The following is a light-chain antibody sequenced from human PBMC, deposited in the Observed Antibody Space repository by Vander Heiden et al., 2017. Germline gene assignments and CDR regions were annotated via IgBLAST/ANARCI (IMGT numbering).Light chain of an antibody. J-gene: IGKJ4*01. Sequence: QTTQFPSSLSASVGDRVTITCRASQSISSYLDWYQQKPGKAPKLLIYAASSMESGIPARFSGSGSGTEFTLTISSLQPEDFAAYYCQQNNSTLGTFGEGTKVEIK. CDR2: AAS. CDR1: QSISSY. CDR3: QQNNSTLGT. V-gene: IGKV1-39*01.